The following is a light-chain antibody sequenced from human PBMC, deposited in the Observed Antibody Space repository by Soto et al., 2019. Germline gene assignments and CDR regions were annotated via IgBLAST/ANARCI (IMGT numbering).Light chain of an antibody. J-gene: IGLJ1*01. CDR1: SSDVGGYNY. CDR2: DVT. V-gene: IGLV2-11*01. Sequence: QSALTQPASVSGSPGQSITISCAGTSSDVGGYNYVSWYQQHPGKAPKLMIYDVTKRPSGVPNRFSGSKSGNTASLPISGLQAEDEADYYCCSYAGRYTFVFGTGTKVTVL. CDR3: CSYAGRYTFV.